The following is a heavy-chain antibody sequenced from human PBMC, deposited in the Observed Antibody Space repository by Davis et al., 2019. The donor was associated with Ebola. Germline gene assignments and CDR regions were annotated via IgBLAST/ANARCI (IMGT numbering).Heavy chain of an antibody. Sequence: GGSLRLSCAASGFTFSSYGMHWVRQAPGKGLEWVAVIWYDGSNKYYADSVKGRFTISRDNSKNTLYLQMNSLRAEDTAVYYCARHVYSSGWFYGMDVWGQGTTVTVSS. CDR3: ARHVYSSGWFYGMDV. J-gene: IGHJ6*02. D-gene: IGHD6-19*01. V-gene: IGHV3-33*01. CDR2: IWYDGSNK. CDR1: GFTFSSYG.